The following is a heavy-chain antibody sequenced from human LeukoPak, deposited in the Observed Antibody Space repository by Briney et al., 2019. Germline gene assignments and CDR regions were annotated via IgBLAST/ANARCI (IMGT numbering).Heavy chain of an antibody. J-gene: IGHJ4*02. V-gene: IGHV3-23*01. CDR3: ARDYYDSSGYTQGLDY. CDR1: GFTFSSYA. Sequence: GGSLRLSCAASGFTFSSYAMSWVRQVPGKGLEWVSGISGSGGRTYYADSVKGRFTISRDNSKNTLYLQMNSLRAEDTAVYYCARDYYDSSGYTQGLDYWGQGTLVTVSS. D-gene: IGHD3-22*01. CDR2: ISGSGGRT.